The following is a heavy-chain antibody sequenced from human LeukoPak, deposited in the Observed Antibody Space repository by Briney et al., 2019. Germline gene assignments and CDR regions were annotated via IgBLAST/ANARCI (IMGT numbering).Heavy chain of an antibody. J-gene: IGHJ4*02. CDR1: GFSFSTSW. D-gene: IGHD4-17*01. V-gene: IGHV3-74*01. CDR2: LNEDATIT. CDR3: VRAPLGDSDY. Sequence: GGSLRLSCAASGFSFSTSWMHWVRQAPGKGLVWVSRLNEDATITTYADSVKGRFTISRDNAKNTLYLQMNSLRAEDTAVYYCVRAPLGDSDYWGQGTLVTVSS.